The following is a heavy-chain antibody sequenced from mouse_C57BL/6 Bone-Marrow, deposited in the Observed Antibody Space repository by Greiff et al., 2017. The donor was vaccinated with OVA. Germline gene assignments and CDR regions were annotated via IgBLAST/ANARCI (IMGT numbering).Heavy chain of an antibody. Sequence: DVKLVESGGGLVQPKGSLKLSCAASGFSFNTYAMNWVRQAPGKGLEWVARIRSKSNNYATYYADSVKDRFTISRDDSESMLYLQMNNLKTEDTAMYYCVRAVYYGNYGGWYFDVWGTGTTVTVSS. CDR1: GFSFNTYA. J-gene: IGHJ1*03. CDR3: VRAVYYGNYGGWYFDV. D-gene: IGHD2-1*01. V-gene: IGHV10-1*01. CDR2: IRSKSNNYAT.